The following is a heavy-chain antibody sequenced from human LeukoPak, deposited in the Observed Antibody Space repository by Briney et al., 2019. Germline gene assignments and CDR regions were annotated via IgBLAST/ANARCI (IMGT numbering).Heavy chain of an antibody. CDR1: GGSISSSSYY. D-gene: IGHD3-22*01. CDR2: IYYSGST. Sequence: SETLSLTCTVSGGSISSSSYYWGWIRQPPGKGLEWIGSIYYSGSTYYNPSLKSRVTISVDTSKNQFSLKLSSVTAADTAVYYCARQSYYYDSSGYLYWFAPWGQETLVTVSS. V-gene: IGHV4-39*01. CDR3: ARQSYYYDSSGYLYWFAP. J-gene: IGHJ5*02.